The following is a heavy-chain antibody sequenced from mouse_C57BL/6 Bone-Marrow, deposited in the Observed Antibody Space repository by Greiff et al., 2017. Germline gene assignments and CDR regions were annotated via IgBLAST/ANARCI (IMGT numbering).Heavy chain of an antibody. CDR2: NDPENGDT. Sequence: VHVKQSGAELVRPGASVKLSCTASGFNIKDAYMHWVKQRPDKGLEWIGWNDPENGDTEFASKFQGKATITADASSNTAYLQLSSLTSEDTAVYYCTTHAMDYWGQGTSVTGSS. CDR3: TTHAMDY. CDR1: GFNIKDAY. J-gene: IGHJ4*01. V-gene: IGHV14-4*01.